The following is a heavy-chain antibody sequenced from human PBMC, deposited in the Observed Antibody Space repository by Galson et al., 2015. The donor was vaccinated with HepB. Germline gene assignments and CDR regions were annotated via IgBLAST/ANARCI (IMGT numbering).Heavy chain of an antibody. CDR3: SRAPDPGEVPPNY. D-gene: IGHD7-27*01. Sequence: LSLTCGVFGGSLTGFYWSWIRQPPGKGLEWIGEINHRGDTDYNPSLQSRVTILLDTSNNHFSLRLTSVTAADTAMYYCSRAPDPGEVPPNYWGQGTPVTVSS. CDR1: GGSLTGFY. V-gene: IGHV4-34*01. CDR2: INHRGDT. J-gene: IGHJ4*02.